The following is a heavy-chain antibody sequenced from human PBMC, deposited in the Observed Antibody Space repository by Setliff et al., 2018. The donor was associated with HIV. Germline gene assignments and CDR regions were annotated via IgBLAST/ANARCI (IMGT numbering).Heavy chain of an antibody. D-gene: IGHD3-22*01. CDR2: FYDSGST. CDR1: GGSISSYY. V-gene: IGHV4-59*08. CDR3: ARTPTDYYDSTRLGDGFDI. Sequence: SETLSLTCTVSGGSISSYYWSWIRQPPGKGLEWIGYFYDSGSTYYNPSLKSRVTISVDTSKKQFSLKLTSVTAADTAVYYCARTPTDYYDSTRLGDGFDIWGQGTVVTVSS. J-gene: IGHJ3*02.